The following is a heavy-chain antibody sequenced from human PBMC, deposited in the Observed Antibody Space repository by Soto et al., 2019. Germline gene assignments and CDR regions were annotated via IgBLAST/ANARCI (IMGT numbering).Heavy chain of an antibody. CDR2: ISYDGSNK. J-gene: IGHJ6*02. CDR1: GFTFSSYG. D-gene: IGHD3-3*01. V-gene: IGHV3-30*18. Sequence: QVQLVESGGGVVQPGRSLRLSCAASGFTFSSYGMHWVRQAPGKGLEWVAVISYDGSNKYYADSVKGRFTISRDNSKNTLYLQMNSLRAEDTAVYYCAKEVWSGQMDVWGQGNTVTVSS. CDR3: AKEVWSGQMDV.